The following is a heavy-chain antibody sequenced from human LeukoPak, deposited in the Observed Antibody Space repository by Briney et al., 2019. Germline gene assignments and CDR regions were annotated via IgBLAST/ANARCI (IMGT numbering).Heavy chain of an antibody. Sequence: VKVSCKASGYTFTDYHMHWVRQAPGQGLEWMGWISAYNGNTNYAQKLQGRVTMTTDTSTSTAYMELRSLRSDDTAVYYCAREYYFDYWGQGTLVTVSS. CDR3: AREYYFDY. V-gene: IGHV1-18*04. CDR2: ISAYNGNT. CDR1: GYTFTDYH. J-gene: IGHJ4*02.